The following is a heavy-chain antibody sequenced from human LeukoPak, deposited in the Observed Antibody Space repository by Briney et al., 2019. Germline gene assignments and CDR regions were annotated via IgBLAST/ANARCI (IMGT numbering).Heavy chain of an antibody. V-gene: IGHV3-30*02. Sequence: PGGSLRLSSGASGFTFSSSAMHWVRQGPGKGLEWVAYIAHHGNNKYYADSVKGRFTISRDNSKGSLYLQMNSLRADDTAVYYCAKDGSWSCTDWGQGTLVRVSS. J-gene: IGHJ4*02. CDR1: GFTFSSSA. CDR2: IAHHGNNK. CDR3: AKDGSWSCTD. D-gene: IGHD2-8*02.